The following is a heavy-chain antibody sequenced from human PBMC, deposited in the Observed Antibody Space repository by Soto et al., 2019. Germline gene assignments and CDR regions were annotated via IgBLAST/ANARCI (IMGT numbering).Heavy chain of an antibody. CDR1: GGSGSSTSYY. Sequence: PSETLSLTCTVAGGSGSSTSYYWPWIRQPPGKGLEWIGYIHYSGSTNYNPSLKSRVAMSGDTPKNHFSLKLSSVTAADPSLYSCATAWEHLYFEYWGKGALGTVSS. CDR3: ATAWEHLYFEY. J-gene: IGHJ4*02. V-gene: IGHV4-61*01. D-gene: IGHD1-26*01. CDR2: IHYSGST.